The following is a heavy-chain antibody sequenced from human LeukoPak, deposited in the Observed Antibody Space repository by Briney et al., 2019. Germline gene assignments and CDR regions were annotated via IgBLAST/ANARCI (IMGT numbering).Heavy chain of an antibody. D-gene: IGHD2-2*01. CDR2: INHSGST. Sequence: PSETLSLTCAVYGGSFSGYYWSWIRQPPGKGLEWIGEINHSGSTNHNPSLKSRVTISVDTSKNQFSLKLSSVTAADTAVYYCARVGPYCSSTSCPTPDWFDPWGQGTLVTVSS. V-gene: IGHV4-34*01. CDR3: ARVGPYCSSTSCPTPDWFDP. J-gene: IGHJ5*02. CDR1: GGSFSGYY.